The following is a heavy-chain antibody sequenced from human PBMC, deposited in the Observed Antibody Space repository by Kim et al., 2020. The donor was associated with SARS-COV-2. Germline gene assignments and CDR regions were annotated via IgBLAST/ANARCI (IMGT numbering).Heavy chain of an antibody. J-gene: IGHJ3*02. Sequence: DSVKGRFTISRDNAKNSLYLQMNSLRAEDTAVYYCAREGRFGESDDAFDIWGQGTMVTVSS. V-gene: IGHV3-21*01. CDR3: AREGRFGESDDAFDI. D-gene: IGHD3-10*01.